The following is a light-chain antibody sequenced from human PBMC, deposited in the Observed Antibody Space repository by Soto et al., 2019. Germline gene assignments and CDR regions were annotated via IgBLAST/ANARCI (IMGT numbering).Light chain of an antibody. J-gene: IGLJ2*01. V-gene: IGLV1-44*01. CDR2: SNN. CDR1: SSNIGSNT. Sequence: QSVLTQPPSASGTPGQRVTISCSGSSSNIGSNTVNWYQQLPGMAPKLLMYSNNQRPSGVPDLFSGSKSGTSASLAISGLQSEDEADYYCAAWDGSLNGVVFGGGTKLTVL. CDR3: AAWDGSLNGVV.